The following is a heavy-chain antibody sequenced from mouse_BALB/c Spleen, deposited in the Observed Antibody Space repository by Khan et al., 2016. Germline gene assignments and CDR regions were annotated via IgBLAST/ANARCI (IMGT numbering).Heavy chain of an antibody. D-gene: IGHD2-4*01. Sequence: VQLKESRPELVKPGASMKISCKASGYSFTGYTMNWVKQSLGKSLEWIGLINPDNGGISYNQKFKGKATLTVDKSSSTAYMELLSLTSEDSAVYYCASGGIIYFDYDGAMNYWGQGTSVTVSS. CDR1: GYSFTGYT. J-gene: IGHJ4*01. CDR3: ASGGIIYFDYDGAMNY. V-gene: IGHV1-18*01. CDR2: INPDNGGI.